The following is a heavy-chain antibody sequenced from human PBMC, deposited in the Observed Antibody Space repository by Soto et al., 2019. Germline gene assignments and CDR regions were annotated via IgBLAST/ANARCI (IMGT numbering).Heavy chain of an antibody. CDR1: GFTFSSYA. V-gene: IGHV3-48*04. J-gene: IGHJ4*02. D-gene: IGHD6-13*01. Sequence: GGSLRLTCAASGFTFSSYAMTWVRQAPGKGLESVKGRFTISRDNAKKSVFLQMHSLRAEDTALYYCATIAAVRFDYWGQGTLVTVSS. CDR3: ATIAAVRFDY.